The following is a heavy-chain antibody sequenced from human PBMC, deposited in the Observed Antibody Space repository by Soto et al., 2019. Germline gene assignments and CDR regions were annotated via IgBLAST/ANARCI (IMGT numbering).Heavy chain of an antibody. CDR3: ARSAQWDGFDP. CDR2: ISYSGST. V-gene: IGHV4-31*03. CDR1: AGSISTINYY. D-gene: IGHD2-8*01. J-gene: IGHJ3*01. Sequence: QVQLQESGPGLVRPSQTLSLTCTVSAGSISTINYYWSWLRQHPEQGLEWIGYISYSGSTFYHSSLKSRVTISLDTSKKQFSLTLTSVTAADTAVYYCARSAQWDGFDPWGQGTMVTVSS.